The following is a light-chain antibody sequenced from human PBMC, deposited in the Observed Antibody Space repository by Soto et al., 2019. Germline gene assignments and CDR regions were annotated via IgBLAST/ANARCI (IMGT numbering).Light chain of an antibody. CDR1: QSISSC. CDR3: QKYNRDSLT. Sequence: DIQMTQSPSTLSASVGDRVTITCRASQSISSCLAWYQQKPGKAPKLLIYDASSLESGVPSRFSGSGSDTEFTLTISNLQPDDFATYHCQKYNRDSLTFGGGTKVEIK. J-gene: IGKJ4*01. CDR2: DAS. V-gene: IGKV1-5*01.